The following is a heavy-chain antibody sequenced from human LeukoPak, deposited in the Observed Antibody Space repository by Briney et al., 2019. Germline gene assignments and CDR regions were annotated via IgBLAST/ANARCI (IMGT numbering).Heavy chain of an antibody. CDR2: MSKSGTYI. J-gene: IGHJ4*02. CDR3: ARDRPPRNFDY. CDR1: GFNFTNYS. Sequence: GSLRLSCSASGFNFTNYSMNWVRQAPRKGLEWVSSMSKSGTYIDYADSVKGRFTISRDNAKNSLYLQMNSLRAEDTAVYYCARDRPPRNFDYWGQGTLVTVSS. D-gene: IGHD6-6*01. V-gene: IGHV3-21*01.